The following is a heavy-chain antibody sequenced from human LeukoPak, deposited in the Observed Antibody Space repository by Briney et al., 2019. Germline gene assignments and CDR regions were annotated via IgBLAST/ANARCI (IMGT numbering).Heavy chain of an antibody. Sequence: SETLSLTCTVSGGSISDNYWSWIRQPPGKGLEWIGNIFYSGSTNYNPSLKSRLTISVDTSKNHFFLELRSVTAADTAVYFCAKSTTWNPKYDYWGQGTLVTVSS. J-gene: IGHJ4*02. D-gene: IGHD2-2*01. V-gene: IGHV4-59*08. CDR2: IFYSGST. CDR3: AKSTTWNPKYDY. CDR1: GGSISDNY.